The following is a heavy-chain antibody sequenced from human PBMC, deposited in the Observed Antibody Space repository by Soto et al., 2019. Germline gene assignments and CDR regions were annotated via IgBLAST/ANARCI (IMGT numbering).Heavy chain of an antibody. CDR3: AKDLFASGHYDYIWGSYTHAGLDY. J-gene: IGHJ4*02. V-gene: IGHV3-9*01. CDR1: GFTFDDYA. Sequence: GGSLRLSCAASGFTFDDYAMHWVRQAPGKGLEWVSGISWNSGSIGYADSVQGRFTISRDNAKNSLYLHMNGLRAEDTALYYCAKDLFASGHYDYIWGSYTHAGLDYWGQGTLVTVSS. D-gene: IGHD3-16*01. CDR2: ISWNSGSI.